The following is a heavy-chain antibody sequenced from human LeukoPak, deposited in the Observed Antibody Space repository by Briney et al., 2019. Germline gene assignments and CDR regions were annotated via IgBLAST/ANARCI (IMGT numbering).Heavy chain of an antibody. V-gene: IGHV3-72*01. Sequence: PGGSLRLSCAASGFSIGDHYMDWVRQAPGKGLEWVGRVRNKPNGYTTDYGTSVKGRFTISRDDSKNSLYLQMNSLTSEDTAVYYCTRVRHGDYFDYWGQGTLVSVSS. D-gene: IGHD4-17*01. CDR1: GFSIGDHY. CDR2: VRNKPNGYTT. CDR3: TRVRHGDYFDY. J-gene: IGHJ4*02.